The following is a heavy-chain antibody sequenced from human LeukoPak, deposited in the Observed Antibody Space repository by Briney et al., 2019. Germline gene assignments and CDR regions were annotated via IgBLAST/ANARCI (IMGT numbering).Heavy chain of an antibody. CDR3: ATPIEGDWFDP. V-gene: IGHV1-24*01. J-gene: IGHJ5*02. D-gene: IGHD3-16*01. CDR2: FDPEDGET. Sequence: ASVKVSCKVSGYTLTELSMHWVRQAPGTGLEWMGGFDPEDGETIDAQKFQGRVTMTEDTSTDTAYMELSSLRSEDTAVYYCATPIEGDWFDPWGQGTLVTVSS. CDR1: GYTLTELS.